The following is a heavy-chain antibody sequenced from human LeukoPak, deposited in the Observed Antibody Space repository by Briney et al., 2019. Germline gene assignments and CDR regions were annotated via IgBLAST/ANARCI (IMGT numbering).Heavy chain of an antibody. CDR3: ARDVWDYYGSSTYHQRHYYFDF. D-gene: IGHD3-22*01. CDR1: GSSIGSFSY. J-gene: IGHJ4*02. V-gene: IGHV4-38-2*02. Sequence: PSETLSLTCAVSGSSIGSFSYWAWIRQSPGKGLEWIATIDPSGSTFYNPSLRSRVTLSVGTSKIHFSFNLSSVTAADTAVYYCARDVWDYYGSSTYHQRHYYFDFWGRGTLVTVSS. CDR2: IDPSGST.